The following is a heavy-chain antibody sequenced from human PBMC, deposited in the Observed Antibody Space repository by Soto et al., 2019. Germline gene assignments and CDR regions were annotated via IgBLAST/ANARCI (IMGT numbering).Heavy chain of an antibody. V-gene: IGHV3-30*18. Sequence: SGGGVVQPGRSLRLSCAVSGFTFSSYAMHWVRQAPGRGLEWVAIMSSDGSNEYYADSVKGRFTIFRDNSKNTLYLQINSLRTEDTAVYYCAKNHHASGDYYGLDFWGQGTTVTVSS. CDR2: MSSDGSNE. J-gene: IGHJ6*02. CDR3: AKNHHASGDYYGLDF. CDR1: GFTFSSYA. D-gene: IGHD1-26*01.